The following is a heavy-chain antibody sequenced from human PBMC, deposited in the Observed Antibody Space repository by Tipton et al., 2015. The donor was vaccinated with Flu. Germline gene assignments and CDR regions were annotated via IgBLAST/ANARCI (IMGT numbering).Heavy chain of an antibody. J-gene: IGHJ4*02. V-gene: IGHV4-4*07. Sequence: LRLSCTVSGGSMSSFYWSWIRKPAGKGLEWMVRMYAGGNTKYNPSLKSRVTMSVDTSKNQFSLRLTSVTAADTAVYYCARGSGSGTEMTFYVWGPGTVVTVSS. CDR3: ARGSGSGTEMTFYV. CDR1: GGSMSSFY. CDR2: MYAGGNT. D-gene: IGHD3-10*01.